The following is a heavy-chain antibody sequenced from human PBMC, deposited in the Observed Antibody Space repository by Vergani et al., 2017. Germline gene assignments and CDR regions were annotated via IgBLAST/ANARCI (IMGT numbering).Heavy chain of an antibody. V-gene: IGHV4-59*01. J-gene: IGHJ3*02. CDR2: IYYSGST. CDR3: ARGGLIWEDAFDI. D-gene: IGHD2-8*01. CDR1: GGSISSYY. Sequence: QVQLQESGPGLVKPSETLSLTCTVSGGSISSYYWSWIRQPPGKGLERIGYIYYSGSTNYNPSLKSRVTISVDTSKNQFSLKLSSVTAADTAVYYCARGGLIWEDAFDIWGQGTMVTVSS.